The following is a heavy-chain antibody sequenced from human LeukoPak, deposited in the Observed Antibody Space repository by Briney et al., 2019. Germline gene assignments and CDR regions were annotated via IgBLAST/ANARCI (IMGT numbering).Heavy chain of an antibody. J-gene: IGHJ2*01. CDR3: ARGVLGPYYFDL. CDR2: IHYTGAT. Sequence: SETLSLTCAVYGGTFRGYYWSWIRQPPGKGLEWIGEIHYTGATNYKPSLKSRVTISGDPSKNQVSLRVYSVTAADTAVYYCARGVLGPYYFDLWGRGTLVTVSS. V-gene: IGHV4-34*01. CDR1: GGTFRGYY. D-gene: IGHD7-27*01.